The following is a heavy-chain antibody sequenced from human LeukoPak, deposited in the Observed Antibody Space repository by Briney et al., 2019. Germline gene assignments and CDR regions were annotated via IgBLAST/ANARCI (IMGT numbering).Heavy chain of an antibody. CDR1: GFTFSDYY. CDR2: ISWDSSYT. V-gene: IGHV3-11*03. Sequence: GGSLRLSCAASGFTFSDYYMSWIRQAPGRGLEWVSYISWDSSYTSYADSVKGRFTVSRDNAQKSLYLQMDSLRAEDTAVYYCARSGMAVAATPWDWGQGTLVTVSS. CDR3: ARSGMAVAATPWD. D-gene: IGHD6-19*01. J-gene: IGHJ1*01.